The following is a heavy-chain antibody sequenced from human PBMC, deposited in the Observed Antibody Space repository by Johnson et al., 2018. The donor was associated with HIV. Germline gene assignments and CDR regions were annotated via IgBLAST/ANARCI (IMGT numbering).Heavy chain of an antibody. CDR2: IWYDGLNK. J-gene: IGHJ3*02. Sequence: QVHLVESGGGVVQPGRSLRLSCAASGFTFRSYGMHWVRQAPGKGLEWVAVIWYDGLNKYYADSVKGRFTISRDNSKNTLYLQMNSLRAEDTAVYYCAKDRSMDDACDIWGQGTMVTVSS. D-gene: IGHD1-26*01. CDR3: AKDRSMDDACDI. CDR1: GFTFRSYG. V-gene: IGHV3-33*06.